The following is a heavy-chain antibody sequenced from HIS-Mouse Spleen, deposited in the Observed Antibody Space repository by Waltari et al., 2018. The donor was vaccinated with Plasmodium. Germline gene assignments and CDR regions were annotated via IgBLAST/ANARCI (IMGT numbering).Heavy chain of an antibody. CDR1: GFTFSSYS. CDR2: ISRSSSYI. Sequence: EVQLVESGGGLVKPGGSLRLSCAASGFTFSSYSMNWVRQAPGKGVEWVSSISRSSSYIYYADSVKGRFTISRDNAKNSLYLQMNSLRAEDTAVYYCAREDILTGYYNDYWYFDLWGRGTLVTVSS. CDR3: AREDILTGYYNDYWYFDL. V-gene: IGHV3-21*01. J-gene: IGHJ2*01. D-gene: IGHD3-9*01.